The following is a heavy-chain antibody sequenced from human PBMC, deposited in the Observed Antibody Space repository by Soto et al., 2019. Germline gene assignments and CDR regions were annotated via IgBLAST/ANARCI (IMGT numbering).Heavy chain of an antibody. D-gene: IGHD3-3*01. J-gene: IGHJ4*02. Sequence: EVQLVESGGGLVKPGGSLRLSCAASGFTFSNAWMNWVRQAPGKGLEWVGRIKSKTDGGTTDYAAPVKGRFTISRDDSKNTLYLQMNSLKTEDTAVYYCTGRYDFWSGYYPIDYWGQGTLVTVSS. CDR1: GFTFSNAW. V-gene: IGHV3-15*07. CDR3: TGRYDFWSGYYPIDY. CDR2: IKSKTDGGTT.